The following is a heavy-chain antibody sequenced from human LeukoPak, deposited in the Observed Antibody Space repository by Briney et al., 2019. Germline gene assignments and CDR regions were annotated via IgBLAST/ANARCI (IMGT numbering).Heavy chain of an antibody. Sequence: RASVKVSCKASGGTFSSYAISWVRQAPGQGLEWMGGIIPIFGTANYAQKFQGRVTITADESTSTAYMELSSLRSEDTAVYYCASGAVAGARRFDYWGQGTLVTVSS. D-gene: IGHD6-19*01. CDR2: IIPIFGTA. V-gene: IGHV1-69*13. CDR3: ASGAVAGARRFDY. CDR1: GGTFSSYA. J-gene: IGHJ4*02.